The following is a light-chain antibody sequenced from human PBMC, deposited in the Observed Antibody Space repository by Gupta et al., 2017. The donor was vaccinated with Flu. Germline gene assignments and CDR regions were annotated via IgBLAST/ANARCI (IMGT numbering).Light chain of an antibody. CDR3: AAWDDSLNGRWV. J-gene: IGLJ3*02. Sequence: VTISCSGSSSNIGSNTVNWYQQLPGTAPKLLIYSNNKRPSGVPDRFSGSKSGTSASLAISGLQSEDEADYYCAAWDDSLNGRWVFGGGTKLTVL. V-gene: IGLV1-44*01. CDR2: SNN. CDR1: SSNIGSNT.